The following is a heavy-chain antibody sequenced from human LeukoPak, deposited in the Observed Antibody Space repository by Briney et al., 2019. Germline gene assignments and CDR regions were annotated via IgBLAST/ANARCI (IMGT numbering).Heavy chain of an antibody. Sequence: ASVKVSCKASGCTFTGYYMHWVRQAPGQGLEWMGWINPNSGGTNYAQKFQGRVTMTRDTSISTAYMELSRLRSDDTAVYYCARAVGYDFWSGYYMDAFDIWGQGTMVTVSS. J-gene: IGHJ3*02. CDR2: INPNSGGT. D-gene: IGHD3-3*01. CDR1: GCTFTGYY. V-gene: IGHV1-2*02. CDR3: ARAVGYDFWSGYYMDAFDI.